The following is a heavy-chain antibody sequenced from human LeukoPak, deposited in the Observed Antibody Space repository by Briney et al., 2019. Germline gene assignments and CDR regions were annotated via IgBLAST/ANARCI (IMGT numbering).Heavy chain of an antibody. CDR2: MKQDGSAK. Sequence: GGSLRLSCVVSGFTFGSYWMAWVRQAPGKGLEWVANMKQDGSAKHYADSVKGRFSISRDNSKNSVYLQMDSLRAEDTALYYCARDNVGALDYWGHGTLVTVSS. V-gene: IGHV3-7*01. D-gene: IGHD1-26*01. CDR1: GFTFGSYW. CDR3: ARDNVGALDY. J-gene: IGHJ4*01.